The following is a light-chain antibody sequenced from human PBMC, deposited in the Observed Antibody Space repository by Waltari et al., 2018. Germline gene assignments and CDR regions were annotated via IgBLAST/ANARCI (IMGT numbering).Light chain of an antibody. CDR1: QTISNW. CDR2: QAS. J-gene: IGKJ2*01. Sequence: DIQLTQSPSTLSASVGDRVTITCRTSQTISNWLAWYQQKSGKAPNRLIYQASSFKSGVPSRFSGSGSGTEFTLTIRSLQPEDFATYYCQKYNNYPYTFGQGTKLEIK. CDR3: QKYNNYPYT. V-gene: IGKV1-5*03.